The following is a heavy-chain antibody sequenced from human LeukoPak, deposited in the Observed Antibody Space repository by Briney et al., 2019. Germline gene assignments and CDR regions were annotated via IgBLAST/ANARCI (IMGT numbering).Heavy chain of an antibody. CDR3: AKDVGASAF. CDR2: ISWNSGSI. Sequence: PGRSLRLSCAASGFTFNDYTMHWVRQSPGKGLEWVSGISWNSGSIGYADSVKGRFTISRDNGKNSLYLQMNSLRVEDTALYYCAKDVGASAFWGQGTLVTVSS. V-gene: IGHV3-9*01. J-gene: IGHJ4*02. D-gene: IGHD1-26*01. CDR1: GFTFNDYT.